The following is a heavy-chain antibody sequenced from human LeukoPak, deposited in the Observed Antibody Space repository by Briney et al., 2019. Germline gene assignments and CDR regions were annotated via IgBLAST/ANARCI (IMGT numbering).Heavy chain of an antibody. CDR1: GYSFSSYW. J-gene: IGHJ4*02. V-gene: IGHV5-51*01. D-gene: IGHD7-27*01. CDR3: ARRRLGNYYFDY. CDR2: IYPGDSDT. Sequence: GESLKISCKASGYSFSSYWIGWVRHMPGKGLEWMGIIYPGDSDTRYSPSFQGQVTISADKSISTAYLRWSSLRASDTAMYYCARRRLGNYYFDYWGQGTLVTVSS.